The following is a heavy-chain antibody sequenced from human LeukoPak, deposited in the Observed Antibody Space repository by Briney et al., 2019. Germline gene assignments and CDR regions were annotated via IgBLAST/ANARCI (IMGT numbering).Heavy chain of an antibody. Sequence: GGSLRLSCAASGFTITSNWIHWVRQAPGKGLLWVSRIDDAGSGTSYADSVKSRFTISRDTAKNTVYLQMNSLRVDDTAVYYCATVFDLWGQGTLVTVSS. J-gene: IGHJ4*02. V-gene: IGHV3-74*01. CDR2: IDDAGSGT. CDR3: ATVFDL. CDR1: GFTITSNW.